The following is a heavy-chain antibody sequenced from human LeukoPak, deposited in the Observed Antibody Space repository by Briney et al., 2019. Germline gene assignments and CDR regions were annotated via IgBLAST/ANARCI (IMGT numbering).Heavy chain of an antibody. CDR1: GYTFTSYG. Sequence: ASVKVSCKASGYTFTSYGISWVRQAPRQGLEWMGWISAYNGNTNYAQKLQGRVTMTTDTSTSTAYMELRSLRSDDTAVYYCARDIVVVPAAIHPPPGWYSDLWGRGTLVTVSS. J-gene: IGHJ2*01. CDR3: ARDIVVVPAAIHPPPGWYSDL. CDR2: ISAYNGNT. V-gene: IGHV1-18*01. D-gene: IGHD2-2*02.